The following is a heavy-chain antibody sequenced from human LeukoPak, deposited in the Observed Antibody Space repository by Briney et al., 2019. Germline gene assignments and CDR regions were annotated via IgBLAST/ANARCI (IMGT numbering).Heavy chain of an antibody. CDR2: IYYSGST. D-gene: IGHD6-19*01. J-gene: IGHJ4*02. CDR1: GGSISSYY. V-gene: IGHV4-59*01. Sequence: PSETLSLTCTVSGGSISSYYWSWIRQPPGKGLEWIGYIYYSGSTNYNPSLKSRVTISVDTSKNQFSLKLSSVTAADTAVYYCARTPVAGVFDYWGQGTLVTVSS. CDR3: ARTPVAGVFDY.